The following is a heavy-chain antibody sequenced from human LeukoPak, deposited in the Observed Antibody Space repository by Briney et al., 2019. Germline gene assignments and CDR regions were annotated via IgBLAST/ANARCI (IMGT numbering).Heavy chain of an antibody. J-gene: IGHJ6*03. V-gene: IGHV4-59*11. CDR3: ARSHHGSGSYYTTYYYYYMDV. Sequence: SETLSHTCTVSGGSISSHYWSWIRQPPGKGLEWIGYIYYSGSTNYNPSLKSRVTISVDTSKNQFSLKLSSVTAADTAVYYCARSHHGSGSYYTTYYYYYMDVWGQGTLVTVSS. CDR2: IYYSGST. CDR1: GGSISSHY. D-gene: IGHD3-10*01.